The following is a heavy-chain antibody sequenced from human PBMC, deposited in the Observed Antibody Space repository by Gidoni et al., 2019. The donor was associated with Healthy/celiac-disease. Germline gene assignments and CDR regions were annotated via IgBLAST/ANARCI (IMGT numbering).Heavy chain of an antibody. Sequence: EVQLLQSGAEVKKPGASLKIPCTGSGYSSTRYWIGWLRQMPENGLEWMVIIYPGDSDTRYSPYFQGQVTISADKSSSTAYLQWSSLKASDTAMYYCARRAYDEGGHAFDIWGQGTMVTVAS. CDR1: GYSSTRYW. V-gene: IGHV5-51*01. CDR3: ARRAYDEGGHAFDI. J-gene: IGHJ3*02. D-gene: IGHD5-12*01. CDR2: IYPGDSDT.